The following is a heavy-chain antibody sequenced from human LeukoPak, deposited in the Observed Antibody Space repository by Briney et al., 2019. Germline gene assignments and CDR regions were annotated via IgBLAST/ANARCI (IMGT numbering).Heavy chain of an antibody. J-gene: IGHJ4*02. CDR3: AKGHWCDN. CDR1: GFTFSTYD. V-gene: IGHV3-23*01. D-gene: IGHD2-8*02. CDR2: VRGNGGNT. Sequence: GGSLRLSCAASGFTFSTYDMSWVRQAPGKGLDWVAVVRGNGGNTYYSDSVKGRFTLSRDGSKNTLYLEMNSLRTEDTAVYYCAKGHWCDNWGQGTLVTVSS.